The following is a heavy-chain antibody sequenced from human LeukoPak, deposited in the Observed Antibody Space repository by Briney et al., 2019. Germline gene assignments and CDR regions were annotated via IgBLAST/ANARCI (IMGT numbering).Heavy chain of an antibody. Sequence: PGGSLRLSCEAPGFTFDDYAMHWVRRAPGKGLEWVSLISWDGGNTYYADSVKGRFTISRDNSKNSLYLQMNSLRAEDTALYYCAKDNRVGSWVGYFDYWGQGTLVTVSS. D-gene: IGHD2-15*01. CDR2: ISWDGGNT. V-gene: IGHV3-43D*03. CDR3: AKDNRVGSWVGYFDY. J-gene: IGHJ4*02. CDR1: GFTFDDYA.